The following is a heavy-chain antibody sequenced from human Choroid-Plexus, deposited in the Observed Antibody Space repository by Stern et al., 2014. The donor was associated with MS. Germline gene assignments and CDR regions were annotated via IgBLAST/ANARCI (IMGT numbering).Heavy chain of an antibody. J-gene: IGHJ5*02. V-gene: IGHV3-30*18. D-gene: IGHD2/OR15-2a*01. CDR3: AKDRQYLTYFFDH. CDR1: GFTFGSCA. Sequence: MQLVESGGGVVQPGRPLRPSCVASGFTFGSCAMHWVRQAPGKGLERVAGISYDGSNKYYADSVKGRFTISRDNSQNTLYMQMSSLRPEDTAVYYCAKDRQYLTYFFDHWGQGSLVTVSS. CDR2: ISYDGSNK.